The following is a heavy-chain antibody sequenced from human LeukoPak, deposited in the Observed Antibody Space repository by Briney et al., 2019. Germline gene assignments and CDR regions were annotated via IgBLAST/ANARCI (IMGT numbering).Heavy chain of an antibody. CDR1: GFTFTNYG. CDR3: ARVGAGEGYYYYYMDV. J-gene: IGHJ6*03. D-gene: IGHD6-13*01. V-gene: IGHV3-23*01. CDR2: ISGSGGST. Sequence: GGSLRLSCAASGFTFTNYGMDWVRQTPGKGLEWVSAISGSGGSTYYADSVKGRFTISRDNSKNTLYLQMNSLRAEDTAVYYCARVGAGEGYYYYYMDVWGKGTTVTVSS.